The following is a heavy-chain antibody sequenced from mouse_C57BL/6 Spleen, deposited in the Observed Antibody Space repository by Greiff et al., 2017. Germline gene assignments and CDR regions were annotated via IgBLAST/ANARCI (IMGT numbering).Heavy chain of an antibody. J-gene: IGHJ1*03. V-gene: IGHV1-76*01. CDR2: LYPGSGNT. CDR1: GYTFTDYY. D-gene: IGHD2-2*01. Sequence: QVQLQQSGAELVRPGASVKLSCKASGYTFTDYYINWVKQRPGQGLEWIARLYPGSGNTYYNEKFKGKATLTAEKASSTAYMQLSSLTSEDSAVYFCARGEVNPWYVGVWGTGATVTVST. CDR3: ARGEVNPWYVGV.